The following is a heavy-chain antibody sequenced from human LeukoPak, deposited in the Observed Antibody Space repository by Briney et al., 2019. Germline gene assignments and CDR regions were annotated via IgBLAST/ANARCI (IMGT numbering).Heavy chain of an antibody. D-gene: IGHD6-19*01. V-gene: IGHV1-69*05. CDR1: GGTFSSYA. Sequence: EASVKVSCTASGGTFSSYAISWVRQAPGQGLEWMGGIIPIFGTANYAQKFQGRVTITTDESTSTAYMELSSLRSEDTAVYYCARGADSSGWYSDAFDIWGQGTMVTVSS. CDR3: ARGADSSGWYSDAFDI. J-gene: IGHJ3*02. CDR2: IIPIFGTA.